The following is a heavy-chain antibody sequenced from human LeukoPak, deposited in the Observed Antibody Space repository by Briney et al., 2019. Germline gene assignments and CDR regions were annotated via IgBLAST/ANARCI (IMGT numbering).Heavy chain of an antibody. D-gene: IGHD1-20*01. V-gene: IGHV1-2*04. Sequence: ASVKVSCKASGYSFSSHYMHWVRQAPGQGLEWMGWINPNSGGTNYAQKFQGWVTMTRDTSISTAYMELSRLRSDDTAVYYCARAPLNWNYLDYWGQGTLVTVSS. CDR2: INPNSGGT. CDR3: ARAPLNWNYLDY. J-gene: IGHJ4*02. CDR1: GYSFSSHY.